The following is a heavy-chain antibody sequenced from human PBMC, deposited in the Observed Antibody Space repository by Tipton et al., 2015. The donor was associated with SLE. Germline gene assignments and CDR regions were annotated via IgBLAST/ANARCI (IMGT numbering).Heavy chain of an antibody. CDR3: SIGDYSRSVGY. V-gene: IGHV1-2*06. J-gene: IGHJ4*02. CDR2: INPHSGGT. D-gene: IGHD6-13*01. CDR1: GYTFTAYY. Sequence: QLVQSGPEVKKPGASVKVSCKASGYTFTAYYMHWVRQAPGQGLEWIGRINPHSGGTNYAQEFQGRVTMTRDTSISTAYMDLSRLTSDDTAVYYCSIGDYSRSVGYWGQGTLVSVSS.